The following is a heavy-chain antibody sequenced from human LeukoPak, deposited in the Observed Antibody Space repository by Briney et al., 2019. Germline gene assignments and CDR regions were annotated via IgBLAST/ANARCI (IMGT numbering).Heavy chain of an antibody. D-gene: IGHD6-13*01. CDR2: ISSSSGTI. CDR3: ATAAAGYKYGYYFDY. Sequence: PGGPLRLSCAASGFTFRSYSMNWVRQAPGKGLEWVSYISSSSGTIYYADSVKGRFTISRDNAKNSLYLHMNSLRAEDTAVYYCATAAAGYKYGYYFDYWGQGTLVTVSS. J-gene: IGHJ4*02. CDR1: GFTFRSYS. V-gene: IGHV3-48*01.